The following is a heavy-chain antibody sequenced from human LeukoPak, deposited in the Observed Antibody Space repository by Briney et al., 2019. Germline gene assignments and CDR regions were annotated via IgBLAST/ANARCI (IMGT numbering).Heavy chain of an antibody. D-gene: IGHD3/OR15-3a*01. V-gene: IGHV4-59*12. CDR2: IYYSGST. CDR1: GDSISSYY. Sequence: SETLSLTCSVSGDSISSYYWSWIRQPPGKGLEWIGYIYYSGSTDYNPSLKSRVTISVDMSKNQFSLRLTSVTAADTGIYYCARDGGGRLDYYFDYWGQGTLVTVAS. CDR3: ARDGGGRLDYYFDY. J-gene: IGHJ4*02.